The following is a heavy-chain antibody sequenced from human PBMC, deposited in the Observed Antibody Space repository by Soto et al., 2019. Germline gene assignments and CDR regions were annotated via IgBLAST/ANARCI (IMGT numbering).Heavy chain of an antibody. D-gene: IGHD6-6*01. V-gene: IGHV3-7*01. Sequence: PGGSLRLFCAVSGFSVSNSWMSWVRQAPGKGLEWVAAMKEDGTLQYYVDFVKGRFTISRDNAKNLLFLDMSSLRGQDTAIYYCSRDLSSSSAYWGQGTQVTVSS. CDR3: SRDLSSSSAY. CDR1: GFSVSNSW. CDR2: MKEDGTLQ. J-gene: IGHJ4*02.